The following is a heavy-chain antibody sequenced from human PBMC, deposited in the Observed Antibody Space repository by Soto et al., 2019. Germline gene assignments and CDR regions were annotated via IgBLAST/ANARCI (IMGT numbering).Heavy chain of an antibody. CDR2: IIPIFGTA. CDR1: GGTFSSYS. V-gene: IGHV1-69*01. CDR3: ARDGGRNSGGIDY. J-gene: IGHJ4*02. Sequence: QVQLVQSGAEVKKPGSSVKVSCKASGGTFSSYSINWVRQAPGQGLEWMGEIIPIFGTANYAQTFQGRVTITADESTSTAYMELSSLRSEDTPVYYCARDGGRNSGGIDYWGQGTLVTVSS. D-gene: IGHD1-26*01.